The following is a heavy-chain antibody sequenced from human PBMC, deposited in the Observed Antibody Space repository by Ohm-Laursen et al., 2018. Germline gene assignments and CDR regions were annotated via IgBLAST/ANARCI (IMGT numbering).Heavy chain of an antibody. Sequence: GTLSLTCTVSGGSISSYFWTWIRQPAGKGLEWIGRIHSSGSTNYNASLKSRVTMSIDTSKNQFSLKMSSVTAADTAVYYCARFKEDFHDGGGPRAFDIWGQGTMVTVSS. V-gene: IGHV4-4*07. CDR3: ARFKEDFHDGGGPRAFDI. D-gene: IGHD2-15*01. CDR1: GGSISSYF. CDR2: IHSSGST. J-gene: IGHJ3*02.